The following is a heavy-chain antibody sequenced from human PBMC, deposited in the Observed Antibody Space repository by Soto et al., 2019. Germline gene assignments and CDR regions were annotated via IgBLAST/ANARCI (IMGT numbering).Heavy chain of an antibody. V-gene: IGHV1-46*01. J-gene: IGHJ2*01. Sequence: QVQLVQSGAEVKKPGASVEVSCKASGYTFTTYYIHWVRHAPGQGLEWMGVINPGGVSTKYAQKFQDRVTMTSDTSTITVYMDLSSLRSEDTSVYFCARGGNGDNVGYWYFDLWGRGTLVTVSP. CDR2: INPGGVST. D-gene: IGHD4-17*01. CDR1: GYTFTTYY. CDR3: ARGGNGDNVGYWYFDL.